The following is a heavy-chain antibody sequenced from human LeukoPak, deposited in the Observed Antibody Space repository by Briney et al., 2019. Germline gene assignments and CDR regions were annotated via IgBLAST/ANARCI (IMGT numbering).Heavy chain of an antibody. V-gene: IGHV4-59*01. CDR2: IYYSGST. CDR3: ARDIAPAATMGWFDP. CDR1: GGSISSYY. D-gene: IGHD2-2*01. J-gene: IGHJ5*02. Sequence: SETLSLTCTVSGGSISSYYWSWIRQPPGKGLEWIGYIYYSGSTNYNPSLKSRATISVDTSKNQFSLKLSSVTAADTAVYYCARDIAPAATMGWFDPWGQGTLVTVSS.